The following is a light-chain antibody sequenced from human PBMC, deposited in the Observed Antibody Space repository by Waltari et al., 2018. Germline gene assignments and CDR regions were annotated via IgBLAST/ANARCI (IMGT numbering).Light chain of an antibody. J-gene: IGKJ2*01. CDR1: QSISSW. Sequence: DIQMTQSPSTLSASVGDRVTITCRASQSISSWLAWYHHKPGKAPKLLFYRASSLEGGVPSRFSGSGSGTEFTLTISSLQPDDFGTYYCQQYISSPGTFGQGTKVEIK. CDR3: QQYISSPGT. V-gene: IGKV1-5*03. CDR2: RAS.